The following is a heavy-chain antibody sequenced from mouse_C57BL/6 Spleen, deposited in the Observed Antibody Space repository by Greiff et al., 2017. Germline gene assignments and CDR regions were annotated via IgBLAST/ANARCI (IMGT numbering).Heavy chain of an antibody. CDR3: AIIELGQPPYAMDY. D-gene: IGHD3-3*01. CDR2: IHPSDSDT. Sequence: VQLQQPGAELVKPGASVTVSCKASGYTFTSYWMHWVKQRPGQGLEWIGRIHPSDSDTNYNQKFKGKATLTVDKSSSTAYMQLSSLTSEDSAVYYCAIIELGQPPYAMDYWGQGTSVTVSS. J-gene: IGHJ4*01. V-gene: IGHV1-74*01. CDR1: GYTFTSYW.